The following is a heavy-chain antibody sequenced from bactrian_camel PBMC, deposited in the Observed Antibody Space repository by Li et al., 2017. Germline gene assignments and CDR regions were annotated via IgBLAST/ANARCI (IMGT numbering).Heavy chain of an antibody. CDR3: AADFRPGLKSGSRWSMSAYNY. CDR2: IDSDGDT. CDR1: GYTYDTYC. D-gene: IGHD6*01. Sequence: VQLVESGGGSVQAGGSLRLSCAARGYTYDTYCMGWFRRPPGKEREGIAVIDSDGDTAYAESLKDRFTISVDNAKNTLYLQINSLKPEDTAMYYCAADFRPGLKSGSRWSMSAYNYWGQGTQVTVS. J-gene: IGHJ4*01. V-gene: IGHV3S55*01.